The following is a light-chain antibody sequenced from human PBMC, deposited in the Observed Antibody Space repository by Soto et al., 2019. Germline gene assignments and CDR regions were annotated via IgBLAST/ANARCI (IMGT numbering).Light chain of an antibody. Sequence: VLTQPASVSGSPGQSITISCTGTSSDVGGYNYVSWYQQLPGKAPKLMIYEVSHRPSGVSNRFSGSKSGNTASLTISGLQAEDEADYYCSSYTSSSSYVFGTGTKVTVL. V-gene: IGLV2-14*01. CDR2: EVS. J-gene: IGLJ1*01. CDR3: SSYTSSSSYV. CDR1: SSDVGGYNY.